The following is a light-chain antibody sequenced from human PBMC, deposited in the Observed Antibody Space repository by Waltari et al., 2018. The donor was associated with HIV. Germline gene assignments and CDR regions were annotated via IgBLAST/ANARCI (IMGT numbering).Light chain of an antibody. CDR1: NSNIGGHA. CDR3: AAWDDTLNGVI. J-gene: IGLJ2*01. CDR2: SDD. V-gene: IGLV1-44*01. Sequence: QSVLTQPPSASGVSEENVTLSCSGGNSNIGGHAVSWYQHLPGTAPKLLVYSDDQGPSGLPVRFSGSKSGTSASLAITGLHPDDEAHYYCAAWDDTLNGVIFGGGTKLTV.